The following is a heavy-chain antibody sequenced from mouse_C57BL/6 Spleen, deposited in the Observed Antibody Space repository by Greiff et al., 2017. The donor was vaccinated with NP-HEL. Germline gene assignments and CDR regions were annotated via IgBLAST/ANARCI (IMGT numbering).Heavy chain of an antibody. CDR1: GYTFTDYY. CDR2: IYPGSGNT. J-gene: IGHJ4*01. D-gene: IGHD1-1*01. CDR3: ARSGGSDAMDY. Sequence: VQLQQSGAELVRPGASVKLSCKASGYTFTDYYINWVKQRPGQGLEWIARIYPGSGNTYYNEKFKGKATLTAEKSSSTAYMQLSSLTSEDSAVYFCARSGGSDAMDYWGQGTSVTVSS. V-gene: IGHV1-76*01.